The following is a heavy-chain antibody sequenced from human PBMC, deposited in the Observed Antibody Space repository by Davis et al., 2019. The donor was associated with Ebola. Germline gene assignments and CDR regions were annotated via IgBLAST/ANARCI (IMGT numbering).Heavy chain of an antibody. D-gene: IGHD4-17*01. CDR1: GFTFSSYS. V-gene: IGHV3-30*18. CDR3: AKPQLYGDYDNFDY. CDR2: ISYDGSNK. J-gene: IGHJ4*02. Sequence: PGGSLRLSCAASGFTFSSYSMNWVRQAPGKGLEWVAVISYDGSNKYYADSVKGRFTISRDNSKNTLYLQMNSLRAEDTAVYYCAKPQLYGDYDNFDYWGQGTLVTVSS.